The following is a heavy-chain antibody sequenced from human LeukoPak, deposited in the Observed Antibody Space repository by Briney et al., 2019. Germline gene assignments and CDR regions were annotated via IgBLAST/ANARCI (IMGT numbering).Heavy chain of an antibody. J-gene: IGHJ4*02. CDR3: ARDSSYGYYFDY. Sequence: GGSLRLSCAASGFTVSSNYMSWVRPAPGKGLEWVSVLYSGGSTYYANSVKGRFTISRDNSKNTLYLQMNSLRAEDTAVYYCARDSSYGYYFDYWGQGTLVTVSS. D-gene: IGHD5-18*01. CDR2: LYSGGST. V-gene: IGHV3-66*01. CDR1: GFTVSSNY.